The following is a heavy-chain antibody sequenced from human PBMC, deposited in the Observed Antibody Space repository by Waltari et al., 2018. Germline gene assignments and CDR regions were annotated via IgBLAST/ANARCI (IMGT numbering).Heavy chain of an antibody. CDR2: IYQDGTVT. CDR3: VRDDDGGMGAV. CDR1: GFTFSRFW. D-gene: IGHD3-16*01. V-gene: IGHV3-7*01. J-gene: IGHJ6*02. Sequence: EVQLVESGGGLVQPGGSLRLSCAASGFTFSRFWMSWVRQAPGKGLELVANIYQDGTVTNYVDSVKGRFTTSRDNARNSLYLQMNSLRVDDTAVYYCVRDDDGGMGAVWGQGTTVTVSS.